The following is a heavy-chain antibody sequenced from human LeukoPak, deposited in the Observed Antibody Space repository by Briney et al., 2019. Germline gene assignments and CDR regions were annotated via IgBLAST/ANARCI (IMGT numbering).Heavy chain of an antibody. CDR2: IYHSGST. J-gene: IGHJ4*02. CDR3: ARGDSSGWDFDY. Sequence: SETLSLTCTVSGGSISSSSYYWGWIRQPPGKGLEWIGEIYHSGSTNYNPSLKSRVTISVDKSKNQFSLKLSSVTAADTAVYYCARGDSSGWDFDYWGQGTLVTVSS. CDR1: GGSISSSSYY. D-gene: IGHD6-19*01. V-gene: IGHV4-39*07.